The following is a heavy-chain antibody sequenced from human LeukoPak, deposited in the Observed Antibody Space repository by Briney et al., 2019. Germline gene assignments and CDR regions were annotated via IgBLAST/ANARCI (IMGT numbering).Heavy chain of an antibody. Sequence: SVKVSCKASGGTFSSYAISWVRQAPGQGLEWMGGIIPTFGTANYAQKFQGRVTITADESTSTAYMELSSLRSEDTAVYYCARVRVNIRGVTTFDPWGQGTLATVSS. D-gene: IGHD3-10*01. J-gene: IGHJ5*02. CDR3: ARVRVNIRGVTTFDP. V-gene: IGHV1-69*13. CDR1: GGTFSSYA. CDR2: IIPTFGTA.